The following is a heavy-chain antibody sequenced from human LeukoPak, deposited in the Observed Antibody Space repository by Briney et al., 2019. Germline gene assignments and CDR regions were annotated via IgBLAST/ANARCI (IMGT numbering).Heavy chain of an antibody. D-gene: IGHD3-3*02. J-gene: IGHJ3*02. CDR1: GSTFSAHA. CDR3: ARIRAGRLPISKDAFDI. V-gene: IGHV3-48*01. Sequence: PGGSLRLSCVGSGSTFSAHAMNWIRQAPGKGLEWVSYISPLSSTIYSTASVKGRFTISRDNANNSLYLQMDSLRAEDTAIYYCARIRAGRLPISKDAFDIWGQGTMVIVSS. CDR2: ISPLSSTI.